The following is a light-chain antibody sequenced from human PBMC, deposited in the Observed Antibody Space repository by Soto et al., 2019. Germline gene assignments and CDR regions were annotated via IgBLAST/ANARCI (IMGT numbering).Light chain of an antibody. V-gene: IGKV1-5*03. Sequence: DIQMIQSPSTLSASVGDRVTITCRARQSISSWLVWFQQKPGKAPTLLIYQASSLESGVPSRFSGSGSGTEFTLTISSLQPDDFATYYCQQYNSYSTFGQGTKVEIK. CDR3: QQYNSYST. CDR2: QAS. CDR1: QSISSW. J-gene: IGKJ1*01.